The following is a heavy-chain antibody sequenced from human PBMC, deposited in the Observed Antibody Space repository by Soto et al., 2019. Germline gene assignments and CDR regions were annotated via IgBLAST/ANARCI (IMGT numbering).Heavy chain of an antibody. V-gene: IGHV3-30*03. J-gene: IGHJ4*02. CDR2: ISPNGGNK. D-gene: IGHD3-16*01. CDR3: ARGGRFGSFFDY. Sequence: QVPLVGSGGGVVQPGRSLRLSCAASGFAFGNFGMHWFRQAPGQGLEWVALISPNGGNKDYGASVKGRFTISRDNDQNTVILQMNSLRGDDTALYFCARGGRFGSFFDYWGQGTLVTVSS. CDR1: GFAFGNFG.